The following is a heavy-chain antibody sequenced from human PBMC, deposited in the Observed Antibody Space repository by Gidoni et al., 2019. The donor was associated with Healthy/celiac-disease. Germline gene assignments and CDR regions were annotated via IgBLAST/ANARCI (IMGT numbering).Heavy chain of an antibody. CDR1: GCTFSSYG. Sequence: QVQLVESGGGGVQPGRSRRRSCAASGCTFSSYGMHWVRQAPGKGLEWVAVLSYDGSNKYYADSVQGRFTISRDNSKNTLYLQMNSLRAEDTAVYYCAKDRGYYASSGPFDYWGQGTLVTVSS. V-gene: IGHV3-30*18. CDR2: LSYDGSNK. J-gene: IGHJ4*02. D-gene: IGHD3-22*01. CDR3: AKDRGYYASSGPFDY.